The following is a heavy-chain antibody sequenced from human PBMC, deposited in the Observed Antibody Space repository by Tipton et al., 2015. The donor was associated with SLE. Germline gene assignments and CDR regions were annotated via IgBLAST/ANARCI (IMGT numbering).Heavy chain of an antibody. Sequence: SLRLSCAASGFTSSGYAMHWVRQAPGKGLEWVGLIFFDGITKYYADSVKGRFTISRDNSKNVVYLQMNSLRAEDTAVYYCARDVLGGNYHPDYWGQGTLFT. J-gene: IGHJ4*02. D-gene: IGHD4-23*01. V-gene: IGHV3-33*01. CDR1: GFTSSGYA. CDR3: ARDVLGGNYHPDY. CDR2: IFFDGITK.